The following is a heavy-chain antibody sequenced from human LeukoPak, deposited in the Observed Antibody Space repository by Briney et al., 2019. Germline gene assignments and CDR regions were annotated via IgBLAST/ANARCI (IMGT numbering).Heavy chain of an antibody. CDR1: GFTFSSYG. D-gene: IGHD6-19*01. J-gene: IGHJ4*02. CDR2: ISYDGSNK. Sequence: PGGSLRLSCAASGFTFSSYGMHWVRPAPGKGLEWVAVISYDGSNKYYADSVKGRFTISRDNSKNTLYLQMNSLRAEDTAVYYCAKDPSSTLEWLVDYWGQGTLVTVSS. CDR3: AKDPSSTLEWLVDY. V-gene: IGHV3-30*18.